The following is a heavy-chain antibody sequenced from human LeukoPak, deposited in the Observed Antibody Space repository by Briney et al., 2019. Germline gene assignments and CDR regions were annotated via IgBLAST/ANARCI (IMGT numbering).Heavy chain of an antibody. V-gene: IGHV3-30*04. CDR3: ATNYYDSSGYYYVPYY. CDR1: GFTFSSYA. Sequence: RSGRSLRLSCAASGFTFSSYAMHWVRQAPGKGLEWVAVISYDGSNKYYADSVKGRFTISRDNSKNTLYLQMNSLRAEDTAVYYCATNYYDSSGYYYVPYYWGQGTLVTVPS. J-gene: IGHJ4*02. CDR2: ISYDGSNK. D-gene: IGHD3-22*01.